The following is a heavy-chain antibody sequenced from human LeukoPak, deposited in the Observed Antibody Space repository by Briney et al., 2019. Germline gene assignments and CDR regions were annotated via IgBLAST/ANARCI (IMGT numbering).Heavy chain of an antibody. J-gene: IGHJ4*02. CDR2: IYYSGST. CDR3: ARHYGPTVTPVG. Sequence: PSETLSLTCAVYGGSFSGYYWSWIRQPPGKGLEWIGYIYYSGSTNYNPSLKSRVTISVDTSKNQFSLKLSSVTAADTAVYYCARHYGPTVTPVGWGQGTLVTVSS. V-gene: IGHV4-59*08. D-gene: IGHD4-17*01. CDR1: GGSFSGYY.